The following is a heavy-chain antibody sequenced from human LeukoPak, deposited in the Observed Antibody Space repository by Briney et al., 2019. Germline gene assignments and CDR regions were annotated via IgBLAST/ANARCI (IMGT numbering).Heavy chain of an antibody. J-gene: IGHJ4*02. V-gene: IGHV3-9*01. CDR2: ISWDSGSE. CDR1: AFTFDDYA. Sequence: GRSLTLSCAASAFTFDDYAMHWVRQAPGKGLEWVSGISWDSGSEGYADSVQGRFTISRDNAKNSLYLHMNSLRAEDTALYYCAKDRFRGYTSGYDYWGQGTLVTVSS. D-gene: IGHD3-22*01. CDR3: AKDRFRGYTSGYDY.